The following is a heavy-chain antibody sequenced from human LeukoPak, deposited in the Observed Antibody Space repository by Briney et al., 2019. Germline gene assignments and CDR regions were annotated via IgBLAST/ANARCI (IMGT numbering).Heavy chain of an antibody. CDR3: SRDDDSSGYYEIDY. D-gene: IGHD3-22*01. CDR2: ISAYNGNT. V-gene: IGHV1-18*04. CDR1: GYTFTMNY. Sequence: GASVKVSCKASGYTFTMNYIHWVRQAPGQGLEWMGWISAYNGNTNYAQKLQGRVTMTTDTSTSTAYMELRSLRSDATAVYYCSRDDDSSGYYEIDYWGQGTLVTVSS. J-gene: IGHJ4*02.